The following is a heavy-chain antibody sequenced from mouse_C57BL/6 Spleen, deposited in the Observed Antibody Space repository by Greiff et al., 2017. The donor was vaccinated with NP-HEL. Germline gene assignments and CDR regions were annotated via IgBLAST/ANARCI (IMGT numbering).Heavy chain of an antibody. CDR1: GFTFSSYG. J-gene: IGHJ4*01. Sequence: EVMLVESGGDLVKPGGSLKLSCAASGFTFSSYGMSWVRQTPDKRLEWVATISSGGSYTYYPDSVKGRFTISRDNAKNTLYLQMSSLKSEDTAMYYCARRGDSSGYFYYAMDYWGQGTSVTVSS. CDR2: ISSGGSYT. V-gene: IGHV5-6*02. D-gene: IGHD3-2*02. CDR3: ARRGDSSGYFYYAMDY.